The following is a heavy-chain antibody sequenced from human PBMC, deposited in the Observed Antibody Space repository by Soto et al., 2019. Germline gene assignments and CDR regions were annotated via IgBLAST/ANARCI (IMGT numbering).Heavy chain of an antibody. CDR1: GGTFISYP. V-gene: IGHV1-69*02. Sequence: QVQLVQSGAEVKKPGSSVKVSCKASGGTFISYPISWVRQAPGQGLEWMGRIIPILGIASYAQKFQGRVTITADKSTSTAYMELSSLRSEDTVVYYCAKLPVADEGGADYWGQGTLVTVSS. J-gene: IGHJ4*02. CDR2: IIPILGIA. D-gene: IGHD6-19*01. CDR3: AKLPVADEGGADY.